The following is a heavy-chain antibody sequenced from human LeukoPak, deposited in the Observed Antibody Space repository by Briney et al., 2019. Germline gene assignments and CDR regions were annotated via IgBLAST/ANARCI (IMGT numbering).Heavy chain of an antibody. D-gene: IGHD2-15*01. CDR1: GGSISSSSYY. J-gene: IGHJ6*03. V-gene: IGHV4-39*07. CDR2: IYYSGST. CDR3: ARDSGSGGYCSGGSCYYYYYYMDV. Sequence: PSETLSLTCTVSGGSISSSSYYWGWIRQPPGKGLEWIGSIYYSGSTYYNPSLKSRVTISVDTSKNQFSLKLSSVTAADTAVYYCARDSGSGGYCSGGSCYYYYYYMDVWGKGTTVTVSS.